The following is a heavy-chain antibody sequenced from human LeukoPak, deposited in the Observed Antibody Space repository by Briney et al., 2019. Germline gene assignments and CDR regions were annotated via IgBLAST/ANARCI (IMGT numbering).Heavy chain of an antibody. Sequence: GASVKVSCKASGYTFTSYGISWVRQAPGQGLEWMGWISAYNGNTNYAQKLQGRVTMTTDPSTSTAYMELRSLRSDDTAVYYCASSQVRGVPYYFDYWGQGTLVTVSS. CDR2: ISAYNGNT. CDR3: ASSQVRGVPYYFDY. V-gene: IGHV1-18*01. D-gene: IGHD3-10*01. CDR1: GYTFTSYG. J-gene: IGHJ4*02.